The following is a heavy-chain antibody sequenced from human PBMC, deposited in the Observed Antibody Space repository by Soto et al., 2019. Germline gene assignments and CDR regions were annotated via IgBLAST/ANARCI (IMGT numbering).Heavy chain of an antibody. D-gene: IGHD2-2*01. CDR3: ARDRPVPAAMNGNWFGP. V-gene: IGHV1-18*01. CDR2: ISAYNGNT. J-gene: IGHJ5*02. CDR1: GYTLTSYG. Sequence: ASVKVSCKASGYTLTSYGISWVRQAPGQGLEWMGWISAYNGNTNYAQKLQGRVTMTTDTSTSTAYTELRSLRSDDTAVYYCARDRPVPAAMNGNWFGPWGQGTLVTVSS.